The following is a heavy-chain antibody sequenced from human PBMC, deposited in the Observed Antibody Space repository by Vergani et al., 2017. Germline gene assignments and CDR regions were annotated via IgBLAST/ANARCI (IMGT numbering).Heavy chain of an antibody. V-gene: IGHV3-23*01. CDR2: MSASGGSS. CDR1: GFTLRSYV. D-gene: IGHD3-16*01. Sequence: EVQLLESGGGLVQPGGSLRLSCAASGFTLRSYVMTWVRQAPGKGLEWVSVMSASGGSSYYADSVKGRFTISRDNSKNTLFLQMNSLRAEDTAVYYCARDGGMDYWGQGTLVTVSS. J-gene: IGHJ4*02. CDR3: ARDGGMDY.